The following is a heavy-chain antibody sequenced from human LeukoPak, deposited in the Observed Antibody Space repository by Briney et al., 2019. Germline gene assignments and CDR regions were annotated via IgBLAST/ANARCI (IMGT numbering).Heavy chain of an antibody. CDR1: GFTFSSHA. CDR3: VKDFDY. V-gene: IGHV3-23*01. CDR2: IGGSGSPI. J-gene: IGHJ4*02. Sequence: GGSLRLSCAASGFTFSSHAMSWVRQAPGKGLEWVSTIGGSGSPIFYTDSVKGRFTISRDNSRNTLHQQMNSLSAEDSAIYYCVKDFDYWGQGTLVTVS.